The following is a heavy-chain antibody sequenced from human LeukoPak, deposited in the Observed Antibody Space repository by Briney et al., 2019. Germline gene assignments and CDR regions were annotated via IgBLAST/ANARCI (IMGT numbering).Heavy chain of an antibody. CDR1: GGSISSSNW. CDR3: AKDSQWIQRPYCGGDCPTGLMDV. V-gene: IGHV4-4*02. Sequence: SETLSLTCAVSGGSISSSNWWSWVRPPPGKGLEWIGEIYHSGSTNYNPSLKSRVTISVDKSKNQFSLKLSSVTAADTAVYYCAKDSQWIQRPYCGGDCPTGLMDVWGQGTTVTASS. J-gene: IGHJ6*02. CDR2: IYHSGST. D-gene: IGHD2-21*02.